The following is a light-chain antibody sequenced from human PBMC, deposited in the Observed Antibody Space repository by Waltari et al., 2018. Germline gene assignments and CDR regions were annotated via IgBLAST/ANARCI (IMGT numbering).Light chain of an antibody. CDR3: QQRSNWHT. J-gene: IGKJ2*01. CDR1: QNVGNS. V-gene: IGKV3-11*01. Sequence: ENVLTQSPATLSLSPGEPATLPCRASQNVGNSLAWYQHKPGQAPRLLIYDAANRASGIPARFSGSGSGTDFTLTISSLEPDDFAVYYCQQRSNWHTFGQGTRLEIK. CDR2: DAA.